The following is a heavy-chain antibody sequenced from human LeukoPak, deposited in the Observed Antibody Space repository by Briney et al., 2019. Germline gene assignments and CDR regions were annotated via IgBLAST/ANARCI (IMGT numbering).Heavy chain of an antibody. J-gene: IGHJ4*02. D-gene: IGHD3-22*01. V-gene: IGHV4-59*01. CDR2: IYYSGST. CDR3: ATIGQDSSGYRIDY. Sequence: SETLSLTRTASGGSISSYYWSWIRQPPGKGLEWIWYIYYSGSTNYNPSLKSRVTISVDTSKNQFSLKLSSVTAADTAVYYCATIGQDSSGYRIDYWGQGALVTVSS. CDR1: GGSISSYY.